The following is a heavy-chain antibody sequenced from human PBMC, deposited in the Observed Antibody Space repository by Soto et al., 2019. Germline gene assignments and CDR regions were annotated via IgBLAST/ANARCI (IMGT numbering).Heavy chain of an antibody. V-gene: IGHV3-30*09. CDR3: ARRAWPSYYDIDV. CDR2: IAYDGSEK. J-gene: IGHJ6*02. CDR1: GFKFTDFA. Sequence: GGSLRLSCAASGFKFTDFALHWVRQAPGKGLEWVAIIAYDGSEKHYADSVKGRFAISRDNPKNTLYLEMNSLRPEDTAVYFCARRAWPSYYDIDVWGQGTTVTVSS.